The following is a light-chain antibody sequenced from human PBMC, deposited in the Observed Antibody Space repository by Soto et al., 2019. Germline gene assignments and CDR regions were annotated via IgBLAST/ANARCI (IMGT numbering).Light chain of an antibody. CDR3: QQYSNWPLT. CDR1: PSISSH. CDR2: DAS. Sequence: EIVMTQSPVTLSISPGERATLSCRASPSISSHLAWYQQKPGQAPRLLIYDASIRATGIPARFSGSGSGTEFTLTISSLQSEDFSAYYCQQYSNWPLTFGGGTTIEIK. V-gene: IGKV3D-15*01. J-gene: IGKJ4*01.